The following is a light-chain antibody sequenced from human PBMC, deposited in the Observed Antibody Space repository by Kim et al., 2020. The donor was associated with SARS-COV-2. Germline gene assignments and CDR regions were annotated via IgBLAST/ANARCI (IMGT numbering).Light chain of an antibody. CDR1: QNVNTN. CDR3: QQSNNWPRT. CDR2: GVS. V-gene: IGKV3-15*01. J-gene: IGKJ1*01. Sequence: EIVMTQSPETLSVSPVDRATLSCRASQNVNTNLAWYQHKPGQAPSLLIYGVSTRATGIPARFSGSGSGTEFTLTINSLQSEDFAVYYCQQSNNWPRTFGQGTKVDIK.